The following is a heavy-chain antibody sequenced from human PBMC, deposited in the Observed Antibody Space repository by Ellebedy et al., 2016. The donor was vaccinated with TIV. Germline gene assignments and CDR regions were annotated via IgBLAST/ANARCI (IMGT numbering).Heavy chain of an antibody. V-gene: IGHV3-33*06. CDR1: GFTFRRSG. CDR3: AKCRGSEGWY. Sequence: PGGSLRLSCAASGFTFRRSGLHWVRPAPGTGLDWVAIIWYDGSIQYYADSVKGRLTISRDNSKNTLYLQMNSLRAEDTAVYYCAKCRGSEGWYWGQGTLVTVSS. CDR2: IWYDGSIQ. D-gene: IGHD3-10*01. J-gene: IGHJ4*02.